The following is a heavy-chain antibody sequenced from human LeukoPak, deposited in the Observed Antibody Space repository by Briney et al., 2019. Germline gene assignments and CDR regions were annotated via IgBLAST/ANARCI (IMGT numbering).Heavy chain of an antibody. CDR1: GFTFSDNY. J-gene: IGHJ4*02. Sequence: GGSLRLSCAASGFTFSDNYMSWIRQAPGKGLEWVSYISSSGNTTYNADSVKGRFSITRDNAKNSLYLQMNSLRAEDTAAYYCAKDLNGYFDWLFSYYFDYWGQGTLVTVSS. CDR2: ISSSGNTT. CDR3: AKDLNGYFDWLFSYYFDY. V-gene: IGHV3-11*04. D-gene: IGHD3-9*01.